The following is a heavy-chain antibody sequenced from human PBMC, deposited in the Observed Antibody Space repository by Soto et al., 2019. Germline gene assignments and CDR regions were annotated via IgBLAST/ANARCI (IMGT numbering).Heavy chain of an antibody. CDR2: IDPSDSYT. CDR1: GYSFTSYW. J-gene: IGHJ5*02. Sequence: GEFLKISCKGSGYSFTSYWSSWVRQMPGKGVEWMGRIDPSDSYTNYSPSFQGHVTISADKSISTAYLQWSRLKASDTAMYYCARHLSPYSSSFAAWGQGTLVTVSS. CDR3: ARHLSPYSSSFAA. V-gene: IGHV5-10-1*01. D-gene: IGHD2-2*01.